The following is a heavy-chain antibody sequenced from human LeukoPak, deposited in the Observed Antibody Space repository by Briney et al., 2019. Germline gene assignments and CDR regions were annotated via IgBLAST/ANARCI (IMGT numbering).Heavy chain of an antibody. D-gene: IGHD5-12*01. J-gene: IGHJ4*02. CDR1: GFTFSSYA. V-gene: IGHV3-23*01. CDR3: AKGNSGYDNFDY. Sequence: GGPLRLSCAASGFTFSSYAMSWVRQAPGKGLEWVSAISGSGGSTYYADSVKGRFTISRDNSKNTLYLQMNSLRAEDTAVYYCAKGNSGYDNFDYWGQGTLVTVSS. CDR2: ISGSGGST.